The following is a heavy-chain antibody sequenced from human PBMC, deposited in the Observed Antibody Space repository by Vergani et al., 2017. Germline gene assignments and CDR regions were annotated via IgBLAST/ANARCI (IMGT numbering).Heavy chain of an antibody. CDR3: ARNDFWRGYGFLVQRTNWFDP. J-gene: IGHJ5*02. CDR1: GGSFSGYY. V-gene: IGHV4-34*01. D-gene: IGHD3-3*01. Sequence: QVQLQQWGAGLLKPSETLSLTCAVYGGSFSGYYWSWIRQPPGKGVEWNGEINHSGSTNYNPSLQSRVTISVDTSKNQFYLKLSSVTAADTAGYYCARNDFWRGYGFLVQRTNWFDPWGQGTLVTVSS. CDR2: INHSGST.